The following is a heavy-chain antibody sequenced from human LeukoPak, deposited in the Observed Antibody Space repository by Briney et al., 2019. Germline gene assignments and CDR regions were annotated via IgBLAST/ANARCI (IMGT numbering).Heavy chain of an antibody. D-gene: IGHD2-2*01. V-gene: IGHV1-2*02. J-gene: IGHJ6*03. CDR2: INPHSGGT. Sequence: ASVKVSCKASGYTFTDYYMHWVRQAPGQGLEWMGWINPHSGGTDHAQKFQGRVTMTRDTSISTAYMELSRLRSDDTAVYYCARARLPAATHAGYYYMDVWGKGTTVTVSS. CDR1: GYTFTDYY. CDR3: ARARLPAATHAGYYYMDV.